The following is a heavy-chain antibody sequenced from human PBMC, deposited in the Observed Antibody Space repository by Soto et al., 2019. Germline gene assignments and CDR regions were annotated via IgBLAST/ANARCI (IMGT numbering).Heavy chain of an antibody. CDR1: GYTFTSYG. J-gene: IGHJ5*02. CDR3: ARDLRVRYFDWPLGFDP. Sequence: ASVKVSCKASGYTFTSYGISWVRQAPGQGLEWMGWISAYNGNTNYAQKLQGRVTMTTDTSTSTAYMELRSLRSNDTAVYYCARDLRVRYFDWPLGFDPWGQGTLVTVSS. D-gene: IGHD3-9*01. V-gene: IGHV1-18*01. CDR2: ISAYNGNT.